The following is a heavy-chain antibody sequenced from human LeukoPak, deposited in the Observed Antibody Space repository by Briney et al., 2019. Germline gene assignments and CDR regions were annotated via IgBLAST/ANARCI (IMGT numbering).Heavy chain of an antibody. CDR2: INAGNGNT. D-gene: IGHD5-18*01. V-gene: IGHV1-3*03. CDR1: GYTFTGYY. Sequence: ASVKVSCKASGYTFTGYYMHWVRQAPGQRLEWMGWINAGNGNTKYSQEFQGRVTITRDTSASTAYMELSSLRSEDMAVYYCAKAMSHSYGYLGYWGQGTLVTVSS. CDR3: AKAMSHSYGYLGY. J-gene: IGHJ4*02.